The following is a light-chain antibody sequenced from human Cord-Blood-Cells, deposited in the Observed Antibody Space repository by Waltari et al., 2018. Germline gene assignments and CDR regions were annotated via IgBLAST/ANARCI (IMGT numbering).Light chain of an antibody. V-gene: IGLV1-47*01. CDR2: RNN. CDR1: SSNTGSDY. Sequence: QSVLPHPHTASETPRQSVTISCSGPSSNTGSDYRYCYQQHRETAPKHLIHRNNQRPSGVPDRFSGSKSGTSASLAISGLRSEDEADYYCAAWDDSLRVFGGGTKLTVL. CDR3: AAWDDSLRV. J-gene: IGLJ3*02.